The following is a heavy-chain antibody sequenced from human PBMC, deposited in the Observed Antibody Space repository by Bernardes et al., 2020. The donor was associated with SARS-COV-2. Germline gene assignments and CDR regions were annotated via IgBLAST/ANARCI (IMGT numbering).Heavy chain of an antibody. D-gene: IGHD3-10*01. J-gene: IGHJ3*02. CDR1: GFNFGDSY. Sequence: GGSLRLSCAASGFNFGDSYMSWVRQAPGKGLEWISYISGRGSYIFYADSVKGRFTISKNNAANSVSLQLDNLRADDTAVYYCARVLVGGVVQLRPKTFDIWGQGTMVSVSS. CDR3: ARVLVGGVVQLRPKTFDI. CDR2: ISGRGSYI. V-gene: IGHV3-11*01.